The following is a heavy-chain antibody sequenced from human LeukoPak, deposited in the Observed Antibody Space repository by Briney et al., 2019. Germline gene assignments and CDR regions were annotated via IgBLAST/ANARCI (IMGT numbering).Heavy chain of an antibody. CDR3: ARDKVVGPTKFDS. D-gene: IGHD1-26*01. CDR1: GFTFDDYA. V-gene: IGHV3-7*01. CDR2: IKQDGGEI. Sequence: PGGSLRLSCVASGFTFDDYAMHWVRQAPGKGLEWVANIKQDGGEIYYVDSVKGRFTISRDNAKNSVYLHMNSLRAEDTAVYYCARDKVVGPTKFDSWGQGTLVTVSS. J-gene: IGHJ5*01.